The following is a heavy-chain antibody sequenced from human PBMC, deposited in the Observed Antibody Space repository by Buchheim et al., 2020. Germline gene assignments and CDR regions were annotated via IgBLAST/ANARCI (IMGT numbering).Heavy chain of an antibody. CDR2: ILPIFGTA. Sequence: QVQLVQSGAEVKKPGSSVKVSCKASGGTFSSYAISWVRQAPGQGLEWMGGILPIFGTANYAQKFQGRVTITADESTSPGYMELSSLRSEDTAVYYCARGAVVVVAASPYYYYGMDVWGQGTT. CDR3: ARGAVVVVAASPYYYYGMDV. J-gene: IGHJ6*02. CDR1: GGTFSSYA. D-gene: IGHD2-15*01. V-gene: IGHV1-69*12.